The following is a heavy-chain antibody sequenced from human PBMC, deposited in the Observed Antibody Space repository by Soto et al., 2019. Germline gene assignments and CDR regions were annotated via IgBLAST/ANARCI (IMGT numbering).Heavy chain of an antibody. CDR2: IYYSGST. Sequence: SETLSLTCTVSGGSISSGGYYWSWIRQPPGKGLEWIGYIYYSGSTYYNPSLKSRVTISVDTSKNQFSLKLSSVTAADTAVYYCARQGYSYAPSWFDPWGQGTLVTVSS. J-gene: IGHJ5*02. D-gene: IGHD5-18*01. CDR1: GGSISSGGYY. CDR3: ARQGYSYAPSWFDP. V-gene: IGHV4-31*03.